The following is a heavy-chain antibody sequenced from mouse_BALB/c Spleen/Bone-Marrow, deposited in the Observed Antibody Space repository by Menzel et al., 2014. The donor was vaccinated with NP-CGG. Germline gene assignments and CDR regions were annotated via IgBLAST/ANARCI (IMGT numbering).Heavy chain of an antibody. D-gene: IGHD2-4*01. Sequence: EVQLVESGPELVKPGASVKISCKASGYSFTGYFMNWVKQSHGKSLEWIGRIDPYNGDTFYNQKFKGKATLTVDKSSSTAHMELLSLTSEDSAVYYCGRGDDYDGDFDRWGQGTTLTVSS. V-gene: IGHV1-37*01. CDR3: GRGDDYDGDFDR. CDR1: GYSFTGYF. CDR2: IDPYNGDT. J-gene: IGHJ2*01.